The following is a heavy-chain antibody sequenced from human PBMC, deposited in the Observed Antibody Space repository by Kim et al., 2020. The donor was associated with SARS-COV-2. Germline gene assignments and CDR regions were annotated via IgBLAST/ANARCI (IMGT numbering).Heavy chain of an antibody. CDR3: ARGVVRYLDWLLLGNVAS. CDR1: GFTFSSYW. J-gene: IGHJ4*02. CDR2: IKQDGSEK. Sequence: GGSLRLSCAASGFTFSSYWISWVRQAPGKGLEWVANIKQDGSEKYYVDSVKGRFTISRDNAKNSLYLQMNSLRAEDTAVYYCARGVVRYLDWLLLGNVASWGQGDPVTVSS. D-gene: IGHD3-9*01. V-gene: IGHV3-7*01.